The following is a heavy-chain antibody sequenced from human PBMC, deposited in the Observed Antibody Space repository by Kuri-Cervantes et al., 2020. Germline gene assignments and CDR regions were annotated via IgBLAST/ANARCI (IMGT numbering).Heavy chain of an antibody. V-gene: IGHV1-18*04. Sequence: ASVKVSCKASGYTFTNYGISWGLQAPGQGLEGMGWISTYNGDTNYAQKLQGRVTMTTDTSTRTAYMELMSLRSDDTAVYYCAREGEYRDCYASPYMDVWGKGTTVTVSS. D-gene: IGHD5-24*01. CDR3: AREGEYRDCYASPYMDV. CDR2: ISTYNGDT. CDR1: GYTFTNYG. J-gene: IGHJ6*03.